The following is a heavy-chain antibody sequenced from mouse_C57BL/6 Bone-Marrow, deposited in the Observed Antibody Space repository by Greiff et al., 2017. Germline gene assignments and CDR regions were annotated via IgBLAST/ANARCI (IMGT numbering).Heavy chain of an antibody. J-gene: IGHJ1*03. CDR1: GFNIKDDY. CDR3: TTGYFDV. CDR2: IDPENGDT. Sequence: EVQLQQSGADLVRPGASVKLSCTASGFNIKDDYMHWVKQRPEQGLEWIGWIDPENGDTEYASKFQGKATITADTSSNTAYLQLSSLTSEDTAVYYCTTGYFDVWGTGTTVTVSS. V-gene: IGHV14-4*01.